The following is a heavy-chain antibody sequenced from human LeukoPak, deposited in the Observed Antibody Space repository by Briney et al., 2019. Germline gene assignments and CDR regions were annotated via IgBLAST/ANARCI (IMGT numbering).Heavy chain of an antibody. J-gene: IGHJ4*02. D-gene: IGHD6-6*01. CDR2: ISSGGSTT. V-gene: IGHV3-11*01. CDR1: GFTFSDHY. CDR3: AREIAADRGFDF. Sequence: PGGSLRLSCAASGFTFSDHYMSWIRQAPGKGLECVSYISSGGSTTYYTDSVKGRFTISRDNGKNALYLQMNSLRAEDTAVYYCAREIAADRGFDFWGQGTLVTVSS.